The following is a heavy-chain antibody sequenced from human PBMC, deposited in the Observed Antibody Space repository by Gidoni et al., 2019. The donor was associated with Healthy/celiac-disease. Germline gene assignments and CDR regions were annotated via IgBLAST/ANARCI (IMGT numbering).Heavy chain of an antibody. CDR2: IKKDGSEK. D-gene: IGHD1-26*01. V-gene: IGHV3-7*03. CDR1: GFTFSSCW. J-gene: IGHJ4*02. Sequence: EVQLVESGGGLVQPGGSLRLSCAAAGFTFSSCWVSWVRQAPGKGLEWVAKIKKDGSEKYYVDSVKGRFTISRDNAKNSRYLQMNSLRAEDTAVYYCARDTGGSFYFDFDYWGQGTLVTVSS. CDR3: ARDTGGSFYFDFDY.